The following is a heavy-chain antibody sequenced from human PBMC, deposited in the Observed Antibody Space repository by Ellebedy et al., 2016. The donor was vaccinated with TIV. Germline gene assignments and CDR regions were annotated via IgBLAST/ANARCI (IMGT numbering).Heavy chain of an antibody. D-gene: IGHD3-22*01. CDR3: VTFSGSSGSFDH. Sequence: ASVKVSCKASGYTFTKYYIHWVRQAPGQGLEWMGVIDPRPGTTTSAQRLQGRFTMTRDTSTSTVYMELSSLRSEDSAVYYCVTFSGSSGSFDHWGQGTLVAVSP. CDR1: GYTFTKYY. CDR2: IDPRPGTT. J-gene: IGHJ4*02. V-gene: IGHV1-46*04.